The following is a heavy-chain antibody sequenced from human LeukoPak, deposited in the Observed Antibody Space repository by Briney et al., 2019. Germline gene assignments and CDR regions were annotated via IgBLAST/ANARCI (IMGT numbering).Heavy chain of an antibody. CDR3: AKDDLRSSWSYFFDS. J-gene: IGHJ4*02. CDR2: ISGSGRTT. CDR1: GFHFKIYA. V-gene: IGHV3-23*01. Sequence: GGALELSCAASGFHFKIYAMSWVRQAPGGGLEGGSAISGSGRTTYYADSVKGRFTISRDNSQNTVYLQMNSLRAEDTAVYYCAKDDLRSSWSYFFDSWGQGTLVTVSS. D-gene: IGHD6-13*01.